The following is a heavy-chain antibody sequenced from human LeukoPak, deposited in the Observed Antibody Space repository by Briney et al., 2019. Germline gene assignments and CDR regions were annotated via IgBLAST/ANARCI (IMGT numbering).Heavy chain of an antibody. V-gene: IGHV3-30*18. D-gene: IGHD3-22*01. Sequence: GGSLRLSCAASGFTFSSYGMHWARQAPGKGLEWVAVISYDGSNKYYADSVKGRFTISRDNSKNTLYLQMNSLRAGDTAVYYCAKTSSGYYGGGFDYWGQGTLVTVSS. CDR3: AKTSSGYYGGGFDY. CDR2: ISYDGSNK. CDR1: GFTFSSYG. J-gene: IGHJ4*02.